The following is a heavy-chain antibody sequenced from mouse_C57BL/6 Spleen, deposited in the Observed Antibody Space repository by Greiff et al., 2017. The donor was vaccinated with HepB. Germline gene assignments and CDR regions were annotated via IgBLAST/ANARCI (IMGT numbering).Heavy chain of an antibody. CDR1: GYSITSGYY. V-gene: IGHV3-6*01. CDR3: ARESDYDGAMDY. CDR2: ISYDGSN. Sequence: EVQRVESGPGLVKPSQSLSLTCSVTGYSITSGYYWNWIRQFPGNKLEWMGNISYDGSNNYNPSLKNRISITRDTSKNQFFLKLNSVTTEDTATYCGARESDYDGAMDYWGQGTSVTVSS. J-gene: IGHJ4*01. D-gene: IGHD2-4*01.